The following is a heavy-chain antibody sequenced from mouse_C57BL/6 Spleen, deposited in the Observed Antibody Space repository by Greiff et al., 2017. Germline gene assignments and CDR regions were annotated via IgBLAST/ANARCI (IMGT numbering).Heavy chain of an antibody. V-gene: IGHV1-55*01. Sequence: QVHVKQPGAELVKPGASVKMSCKASGYTFTSYWITWVKQRPGQGLEWIGDIYPGSGSTNYNEKFKSKATLTVDTSSSTAYMQLSSLTSEDSAVYYCASRKLLRSSYAMDYWGQGTSVTVSS. J-gene: IGHJ4*01. CDR1: GYTFTSYW. CDR3: ASRKLLRSSYAMDY. CDR2: IYPGSGST. D-gene: IGHD1-1*01.